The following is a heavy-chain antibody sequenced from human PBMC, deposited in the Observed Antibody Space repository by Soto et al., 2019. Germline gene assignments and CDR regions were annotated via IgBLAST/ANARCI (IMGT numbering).Heavy chain of an antibody. CDR3: AKVSRDCSGGSCYSGSDY. J-gene: IGHJ4*02. Sequence: EVQLLESGGGLVQPGGSLRLSCAASGFTFSSYAMSWVRQAPGKGLEWVSAISGSGGSTYYADSVKGRFTISRDNSKNTRYLQMNSLRAEDTAVYYCAKVSRDCSGGSCYSGSDYWGQGTLVTVSS. CDR1: GFTFSSYA. D-gene: IGHD2-15*01. V-gene: IGHV3-23*01. CDR2: ISGSGGST.